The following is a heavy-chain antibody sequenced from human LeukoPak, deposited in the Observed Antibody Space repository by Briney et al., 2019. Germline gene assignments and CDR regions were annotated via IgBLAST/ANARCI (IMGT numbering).Heavy chain of an antibody. V-gene: IGHV3-48*03. Sequence: GGSLRLSCAASGFTHSIHEMMGAREARGRGLEGGSYISWCGSNIYYADSVKGRFTISRDNAKHSLYLQMNRLRAEDTAVYYCARGAKMLQSAYWGQGTLVTVSS. CDR3: ARGAKMLQSAY. J-gene: IGHJ4*02. CDR1: GFTHSIHE. D-gene: IGHD5-24*01. CDR2: ISWCGSNI.